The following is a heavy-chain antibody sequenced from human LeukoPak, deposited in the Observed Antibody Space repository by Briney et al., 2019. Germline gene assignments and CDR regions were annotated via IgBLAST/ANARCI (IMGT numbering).Heavy chain of an antibody. V-gene: IGHV1-2*02. D-gene: IGHD3-3*01. CDR3: VRGRSRDDFWSGYSPMDV. J-gene: IGHJ6*04. CDR1: GYTFTGHY. Sequence: GASVKVSCKASGYTFTGHYMDWVRQAPGQGLEWMGWINPNSGGTNYAQKFQGRVTMTRDTSISTAYMELSRLRSDDTAVYYCVRGRSRDDFWSGYSPMDVWGKGTTVTVSS. CDR2: INPNSGGT.